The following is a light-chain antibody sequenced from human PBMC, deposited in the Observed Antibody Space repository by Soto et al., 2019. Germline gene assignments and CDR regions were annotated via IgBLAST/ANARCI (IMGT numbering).Light chain of an antibody. J-gene: IGLJ3*02. Sequence: QSVLTQPPSASGTPEQRVTISCSGSSSNIGSNYVYWYQQLPGTAPKLLIDRNNQRPSGVPDRFSGSKSGTSASLAISGLRSEDEADYYCAAWDDRLSGRVFGGGTKLTVL. CDR2: RNN. CDR1: SSNIGSNY. V-gene: IGLV1-47*01. CDR3: AAWDDRLSGRV.